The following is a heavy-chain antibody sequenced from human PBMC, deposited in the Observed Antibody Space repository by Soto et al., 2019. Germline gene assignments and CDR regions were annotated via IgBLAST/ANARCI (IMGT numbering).Heavy chain of an antibody. Sequence: GASVKVSCKASGYTFTSYDINWVRQATGQGLEWMGWMNPNSGNTGYAQKFQGRVTMTRNTSISTAYMELSSLRSEDTAVYYCAREMEVWSGSDNTLYMDVWGKGTTVTVSS. J-gene: IGHJ6*03. CDR2: MNPNSGNT. CDR3: AREMEVWSGSDNTLYMDV. CDR1: GYTFTSYD. D-gene: IGHD3-3*01. V-gene: IGHV1-8*01.